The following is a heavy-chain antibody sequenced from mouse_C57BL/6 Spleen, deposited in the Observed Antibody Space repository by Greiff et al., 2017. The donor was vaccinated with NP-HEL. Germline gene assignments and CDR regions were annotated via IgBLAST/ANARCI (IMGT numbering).Heavy chain of an antibody. V-gene: IGHV3-6*01. CDR2: ISYDGSN. J-gene: IGHJ4*01. CDR3: AREGYDLYAMGY. CDR1: GYSITSGYY. D-gene: IGHD2-3*01. Sequence: EVKLQESGPGLVKPSQSLSLTCSVTGYSITSGYYWNWIRQFPGNKLEWMGYISYDGSNNYNPSLKNRISITRDTSKNQFFLKLNSVTTEVTATYYCAREGYDLYAMGYWGQGTSVTVSS.